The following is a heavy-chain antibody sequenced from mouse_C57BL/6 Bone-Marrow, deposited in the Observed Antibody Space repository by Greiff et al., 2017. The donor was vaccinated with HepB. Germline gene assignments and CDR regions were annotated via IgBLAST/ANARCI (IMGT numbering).Heavy chain of an antibody. CDR3: AKVATDFDY. Sequence: QVQLQHPGAELVKPGASVKMSCKASGYTFTSYWITWVKQRPGQGLERIGDIYPGSGSTNYNEKFKSKATLTVDTSSSTAYMQLSSMTSEDSAVYYCAKVATDFDYWGQGTTLTVSS. D-gene: IGHD1-1*01. CDR1: GYTFTSYW. J-gene: IGHJ2*01. V-gene: IGHV1-55*01. CDR2: IYPGSGST.